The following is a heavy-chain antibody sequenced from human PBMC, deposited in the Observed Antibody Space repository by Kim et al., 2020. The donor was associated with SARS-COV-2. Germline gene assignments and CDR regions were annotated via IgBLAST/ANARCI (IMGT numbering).Heavy chain of an antibody. J-gene: IGHJ6*02. Sequence: SETLSLTCAVYGGSFSGYYWSWIRQPPGKGLEWIGEINHSGSTNYNPSLKSRVTISVDTSKNQFSLKLSSVTAADTAVYYCARWGDCSGGSCYLIRSRFYYYYGMDVWGQGTTVTVSS. V-gene: IGHV4-34*01. CDR2: INHSGST. D-gene: IGHD2-15*01. CDR1: GGSFSGYY. CDR3: ARWGDCSGGSCYLIRSRFYYYYGMDV.